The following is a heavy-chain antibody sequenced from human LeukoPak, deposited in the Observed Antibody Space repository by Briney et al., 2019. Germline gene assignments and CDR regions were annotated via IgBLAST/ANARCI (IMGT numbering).Heavy chain of an antibody. CDR1: GYTFTSYG. CDR2: ISAYNGNT. D-gene: IGHD5-18*01. CDR3: ARVDLDTAMVPLPLRYYYGMDV. V-gene: IGHV1-18*01. J-gene: IGHJ6*02. Sequence: ASVKVSCKASGYTFTSYGISWVRQAPGQGLEWMGWISAYNGNTNYAQKLQGRVTMTTDTSTSTAYMELRSLRSDDTAVYYYARVDLDTAMVPLPLRYYYGMDVWGQGTTVTVSS.